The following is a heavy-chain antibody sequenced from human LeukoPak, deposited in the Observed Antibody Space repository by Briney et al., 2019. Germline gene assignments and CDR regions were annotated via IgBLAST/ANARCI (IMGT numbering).Heavy chain of an antibody. V-gene: IGHV3-49*04. D-gene: IGHD2-15*01. CDR3: TRDCSGSNCYEEMDF. Sequence: PGGSLRLSCTTSGFTFEDFSMSWVRQAPGKGLEWVGFIRSKAYGGTLEYAASVKGRFFISRDDSKNIAYLQMNSLKTENTAVYYCTRDCSGSNCYEEMDFWGQGTLVTVSS. J-gene: IGHJ4*02. CDR2: IRSKAYGGTL. CDR1: GFTFEDFS.